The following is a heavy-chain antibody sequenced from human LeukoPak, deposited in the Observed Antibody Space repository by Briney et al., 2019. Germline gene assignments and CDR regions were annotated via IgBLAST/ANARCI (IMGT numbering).Heavy chain of an antibody. D-gene: IGHD2-2*01. CDR2: IRSKAYGGTT. CDR1: GFTFGDYA. Sequence: GGSLRLSCTASGFTFGDYAMSWVRQAPGKGLEWVGFIRSKAYGGTTEYAASVKGRFSISRDDSKSIAYLQMNSLKTEDTAVYYCSRDHENIVVVPAAIDYWGQGTLVNVSS. J-gene: IGHJ4*02. V-gene: IGHV3-49*04. CDR3: SRDHENIVVVPAAIDY.